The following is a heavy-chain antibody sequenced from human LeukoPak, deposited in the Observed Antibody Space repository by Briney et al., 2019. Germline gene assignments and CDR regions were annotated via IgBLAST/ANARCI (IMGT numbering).Heavy chain of an antibody. CDR3: AREGGVTTKFYY. CDR2: ISAYNGNT. V-gene: IGHV1-18*01. CDR1: GYAFTSYG. J-gene: IGHJ4*02. Sequence: ASVKVSCKASGYAFTSYGVSWVRQAPGQGLEWMGWISAYNGNTNYAQKLQGRVTMTTDTSTSTAYMELRGLRSDDTAVYYCAREGGVTTKFYYWGQGTLVTVSS. D-gene: IGHD4-17*01.